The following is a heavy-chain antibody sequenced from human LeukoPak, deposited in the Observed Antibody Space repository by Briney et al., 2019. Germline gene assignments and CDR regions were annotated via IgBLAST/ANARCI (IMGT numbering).Heavy chain of an antibody. Sequence: SETLSLTCAVYGGSFSGYYWSWIRQPPGKGLEWIGEIIHSGSTNYNPSLKSQVTISVDTSKDQFSLKLSSVTAADTAVYYCARVRSIVVVPANTRFDYWGQGTLVTVSS. CDR3: ARVRSIVVVPANTRFDY. J-gene: IGHJ4*02. V-gene: IGHV4-34*12. CDR2: IIHSGST. D-gene: IGHD2-2*01. CDR1: GGSFSGYY.